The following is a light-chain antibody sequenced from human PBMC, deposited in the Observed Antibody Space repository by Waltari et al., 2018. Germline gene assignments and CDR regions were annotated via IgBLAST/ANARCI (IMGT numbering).Light chain of an antibody. J-gene: IGLJ1*01. V-gene: IGLV2-14*03. CDR1: SSDLATYDY. CDR2: DVT. Sequence: QSALTQPASVSGSPGQPTTISCTGTSSDLATYDYVPRYQQHPGKAPKLMIYDVTKRPSGIANRFSGSKSGNTASLTISGLQAEDEADYYCSSYTTSSTVYVFGTGTKVTVL. CDR3: SSYTTSSTVYV.